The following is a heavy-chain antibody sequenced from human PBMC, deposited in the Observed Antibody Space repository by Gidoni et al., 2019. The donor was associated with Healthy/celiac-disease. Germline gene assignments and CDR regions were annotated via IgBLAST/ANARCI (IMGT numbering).Heavy chain of an antibody. CDR2: IDWDDDK. J-gene: IGHJ6*02. CDR1: GFSLSTSGMC. Sequence: QVTLRESGPALVKPTQTLTLTCTFSGFSLSTSGMCVSWIRQPPGKALEWLARIDWDDDKYYSTSLKTRLTISKDTSKNQVVLTMTNMDPVDTATYYCARIHSSGHDYYYYGMDVWGQGTTVTVSS. CDR3: ARIHSSGHDYYYYGMDV. V-gene: IGHV2-70*15. D-gene: IGHD6-19*01.